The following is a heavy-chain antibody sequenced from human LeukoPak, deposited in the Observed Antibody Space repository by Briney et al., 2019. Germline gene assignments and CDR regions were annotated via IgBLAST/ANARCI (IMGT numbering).Heavy chain of an antibody. CDR2: ISSSGSAI. J-gene: IGHJ4*02. D-gene: IGHD2-15*01. CDR3: VRVKGSYFDY. V-gene: IGHV3-48*01. Sequence: GGSLRLSCAASGFPLSSYSINWVRQAPGKGLEWVSYISSSGSAIYYVDSVKGRFTVSRDNAKNSLFLQMNSPRAEETAVYYCVRVKGSYFDYWGQGALVTVSS. CDR1: GFPLSSYS.